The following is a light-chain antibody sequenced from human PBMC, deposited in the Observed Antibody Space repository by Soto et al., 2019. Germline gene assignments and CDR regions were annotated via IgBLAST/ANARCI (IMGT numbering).Light chain of an antibody. CDR2: GAS. V-gene: IGKV3-15*01. CDR3: QQYNMWPLHT. J-gene: IGKJ2*01. Sequence: VMTQSPATLSVSPGERVTLSCRASQTISNNLAWYQQKPGQAPRLLIYGASTRATGIPARFSCRGSGTEFPLTLSSLQSEDIAVYYCQQYNMWPLHTLGHGNKVDIK. CDR1: QTISNN.